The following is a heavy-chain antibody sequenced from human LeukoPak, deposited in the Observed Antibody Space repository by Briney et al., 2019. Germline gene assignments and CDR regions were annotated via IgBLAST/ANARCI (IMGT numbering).Heavy chain of an antibody. CDR2: INPNSGGT. V-gene: IGHV1-2*06. Sequence: PGASVKVSCKASGGTFSSYAISWVRQAPGQGLEWMGRINPNSGGTNYAQKFQGRVTMTRDTSISTAYMELSRLRSDDTAVYYCARDVGSYLKAFDIWGQGTMVTVSS. J-gene: IGHJ3*02. D-gene: IGHD1-26*01. CDR1: GGTFSSYA. CDR3: ARDVGSYLKAFDI.